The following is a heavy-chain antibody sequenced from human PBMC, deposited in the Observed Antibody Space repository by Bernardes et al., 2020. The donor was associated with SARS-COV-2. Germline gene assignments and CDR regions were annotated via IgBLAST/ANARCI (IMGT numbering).Heavy chain of an antibody. D-gene: IGHD3-3*01. J-gene: IGHJ6*02. V-gene: IGHV1-2*02. Sequence: ASVKVSCKASADTFTGYYIHWVRQAPGQGLEWMGWIVSNTGDTNYAQKFQARVTLTRDTSTTTLYMDLSRLRPNDTAVYYCARVGRPYDLWGGYGMDVWGQGTTVIVSS. CDR2: IVSNTGDT. CDR1: ADTFTGYY. CDR3: ARVGRPYDLWGGYGMDV.